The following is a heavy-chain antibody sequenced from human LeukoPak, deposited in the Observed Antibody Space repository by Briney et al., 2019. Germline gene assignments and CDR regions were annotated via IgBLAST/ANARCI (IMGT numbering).Heavy chain of an antibody. Sequence: GESLQISCKGSGYSFTSYWIGWVRQMPGKGLEWMGIIYPGDSDTRYSPSFQGQVTISADKSISTAYLQWSSLKASDTAMYYCARQPIPHYYDSSGGWFDPWGRGTLVTVSS. CDR3: ARQPIPHYYDSSGGWFDP. CDR1: GYSFTSYW. J-gene: IGHJ5*02. D-gene: IGHD3-22*01. V-gene: IGHV5-51*01. CDR2: IYPGDSDT.